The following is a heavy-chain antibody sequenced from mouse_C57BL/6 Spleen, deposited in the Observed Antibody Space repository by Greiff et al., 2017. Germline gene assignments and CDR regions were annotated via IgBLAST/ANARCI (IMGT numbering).Heavy chain of an antibody. Sequence: DVKLQESGPGLVKPSQSLSLTCSVTGYSITSGYYWNWIRQFPGNKLEWMGYISYDGSNNYNPSLKNRISITRDTSKNQFFLKLNSVTTEDTATYYCARGDGYYPYFDYWGQGTTLTVSS. CDR1: GYSITSGYY. CDR3: ARGDGYYPYFDY. J-gene: IGHJ2*01. V-gene: IGHV3-6*01. CDR2: ISYDGSN. D-gene: IGHD2-3*01.